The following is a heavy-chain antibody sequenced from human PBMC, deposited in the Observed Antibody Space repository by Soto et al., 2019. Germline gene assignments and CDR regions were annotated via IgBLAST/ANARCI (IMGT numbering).Heavy chain of an antibody. CDR1: GGSIKNSGYY. Sequence: LXESGPGLVKPSQTLSLTCTVSGGSIKNSGYYWSWIRQXPEKDLEWIGYISYSGSNDYAPXXXXXXXXXXXXXXXXXXXXXXXXXXXXXXXXXXXRXAVXKRDXYXXGMDVWCRGTTVTVSS. J-gene: IGHJ6*02. CDR3: XRXAVXKRDXYXXGMDV. D-gene: IGHD4-4*01. CDR2: ISYSGSN. V-gene: IGHV4-31*01.